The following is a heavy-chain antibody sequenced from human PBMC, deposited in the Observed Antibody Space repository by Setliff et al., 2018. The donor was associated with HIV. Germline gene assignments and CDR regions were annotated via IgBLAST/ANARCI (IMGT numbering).Heavy chain of an antibody. V-gene: IGHV1-18*01. D-gene: IGHD3-3*01. CDR2: ISAYNGNT. J-gene: IGHJ6*02. CDR1: GYTFSSFA. Sequence: GASVKVSCKASGYTFSSFAISWVRQAPGQGLGWMAWISAYNGNTNYAQRLLGRVTMTTDTSTSTAYMELRSLRSDDTAVYFCARFGNFWPYGMDVWGQGTTVTVSS. CDR3: ARFGNFWPYGMDV.